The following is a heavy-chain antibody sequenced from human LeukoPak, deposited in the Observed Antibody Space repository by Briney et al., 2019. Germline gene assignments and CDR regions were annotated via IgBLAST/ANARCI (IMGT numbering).Heavy chain of an antibody. J-gene: IGHJ3*02. Sequence: GGSLRLSWAASGXTFSSYAMHWVRQAPGKGLEYVSTISTNGGRTYYANSVKGRFTISRDNSKNTVYLQLGSLRAEDMAVYYCARERRGDDAFDIWGQGTMVTVSS. CDR1: GXTFSSYA. V-gene: IGHV3-64*01. CDR2: ISTNGGRT. CDR3: ARERRGDDAFDI. D-gene: IGHD3-16*01.